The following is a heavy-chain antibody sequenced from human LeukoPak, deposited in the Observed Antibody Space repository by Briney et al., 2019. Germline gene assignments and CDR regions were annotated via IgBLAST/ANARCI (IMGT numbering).Heavy chain of an antibody. CDR2: ISAYNGNT. Sequence: GASVKVSCMASGYTFTSYGISWVRQAPGQGLEWMGWISAYNGNTNYAQKLQGRVTMTTDTSTSTAYMELRSLRSDDTAVYYCARDSSSSKWYSSSWYWDYWGQGTLVTVSS. D-gene: IGHD6-13*01. CDR3: ARDSSSSKWYSSSWYWDY. V-gene: IGHV1-18*01. J-gene: IGHJ4*02. CDR1: GYTFTSYG.